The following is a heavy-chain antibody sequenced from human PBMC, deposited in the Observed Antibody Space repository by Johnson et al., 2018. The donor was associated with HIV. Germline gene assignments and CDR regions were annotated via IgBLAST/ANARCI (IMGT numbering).Heavy chain of an antibody. CDR3: ASFRGVIRSDAFDI. Sequence: VQLVESGGGVVQPGRSLRLSCAASGFTFSSYAMHWVRQAPGKGLEWVAYIKQDGSEKYYVDSVKGRFTISRDNAKNSLYLQMNSLRAEDTAVYYCASFRGVIRSDAFDIWGQGTMVTVSS. J-gene: IGHJ3*02. D-gene: IGHD3-10*01. V-gene: IGHV3-7*01. CDR2: IKQDGSEK. CDR1: GFTFSSYA.